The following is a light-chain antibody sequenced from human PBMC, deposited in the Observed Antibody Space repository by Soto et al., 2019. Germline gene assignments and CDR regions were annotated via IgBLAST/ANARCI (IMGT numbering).Light chain of an antibody. CDR1: QSLVSSDTNTY. V-gene: IGKV2-30*01. CDR3: LQGSHWPWT. CDR2: KVS. Sequence: DVVMTQSPLSLPVTLGQPASISCRSSQSLVSSDTNTYLNWYQQRPGQSPRRLIYKVSNRDSGVPDRFSGSGSGTDFTLKISRVEAEDVGVYYCLQGSHWPWTFDQGTKVEI. J-gene: IGKJ1*01.